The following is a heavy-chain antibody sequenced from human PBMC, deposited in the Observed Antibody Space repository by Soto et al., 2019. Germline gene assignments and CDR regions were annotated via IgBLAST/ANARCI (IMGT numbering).Heavy chain of an antibody. V-gene: IGHV4-59*01. CDR3: ARDSGYSYGYYFDY. CDR1: GASISNYY. Sequence: SETLSLTSTVSGASISNYYWSWIRQPPGKGLEWIGYIYFTGSTRYNSSLKSRVTISVDTSKNQFSLKLYSVTAADTAVYYCARDSGYSYGYYFDYWGQGTLVTVSS. J-gene: IGHJ4*02. CDR2: IYFTGST. D-gene: IGHD5-18*01.